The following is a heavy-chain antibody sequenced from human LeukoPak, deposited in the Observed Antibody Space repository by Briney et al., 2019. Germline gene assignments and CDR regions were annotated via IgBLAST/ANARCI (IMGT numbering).Heavy chain of an antibody. CDR1: GFSISSYE. J-gene: IGHJ4*02. V-gene: IGHV3-48*03. CDR2: ISSSGSTI. Sequence: PGMSLRLSCAASGFSISSYEMNWVRQAPGKGLEWVSYISSSGSTIYYADSVKGRFTMSRDNAKNSLYLQMNSLRAEDTAVYYCARFSTTWYTALDYWGQGTVVTVSS. CDR3: ARFSTTWYTALDY. D-gene: IGHD6-13*01.